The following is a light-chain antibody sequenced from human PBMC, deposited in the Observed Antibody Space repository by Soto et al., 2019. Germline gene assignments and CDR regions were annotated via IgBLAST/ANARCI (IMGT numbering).Light chain of an antibody. J-gene: IGLJ2*01. CDR1: SSYVGAYNY. Sequence: QSALTQPPSASGSPGQSVTISCTGTSSYVGAYNYVSWYQQYPGKAPKLIIYEVNKRPSGVPDRFSGSKSGNTASLTVSGLQADDESDYYCSSYAGSNNLLFGGGTKLPVL. V-gene: IGLV2-8*01. CDR3: SSYAGSNNLL. CDR2: EVN.